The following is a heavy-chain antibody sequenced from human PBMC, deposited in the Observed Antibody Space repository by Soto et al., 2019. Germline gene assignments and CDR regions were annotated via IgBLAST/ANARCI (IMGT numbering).Heavy chain of an antibody. Sequence: SETLSLTCAVSGGSISSSNWWSWVRQPPGKGLEWIGEIYHSGSTNYNPSLKSRVTISVDKSKNQFSLELSSLRSEDTAVYYCARDRIVGSYGMDVWGQGTTVTVSS. CDR3: ARDRIVGSYGMDV. CDR2: IYHSGST. V-gene: IGHV4-4*02. J-gene: IGHJ6*02. D-gene: IGHD1-26*01. CDR1: GGSISSSNW.